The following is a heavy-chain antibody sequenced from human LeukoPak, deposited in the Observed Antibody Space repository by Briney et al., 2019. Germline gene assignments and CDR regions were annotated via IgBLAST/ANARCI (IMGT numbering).Heavy chain of an antibody. CDR1: GYTFTSYY. J-gene: IGHJ4*02. CDR2: TNPSGGST. D-gene: IGHD1-26*01. CDR3: ARDVSGSYSARYFDY. Sequence: ASVKVSCKASGYTFTSYYMHWVRQAPGQGLEWKGITNPSGGSTSYAQKFQGRVTMTRDTSTSTVYMELSSLRSEDTAVYYCARDVSGSYSARYFDYWGQGTLVTVSS. V-gene: IGHV1-46*01.